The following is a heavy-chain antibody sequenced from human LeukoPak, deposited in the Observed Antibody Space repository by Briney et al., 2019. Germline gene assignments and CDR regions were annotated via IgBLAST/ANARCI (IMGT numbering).Heavy chain of an antibody. CDR2: INTNTGDP. CDR3: ARGRSGEVASGDY. D-gene: IGHD3-10*01. V-gene: IGHV7-4-1*01. Sequence: AASVKVSCKASGYTSSSYTMNWVRQAPGQGLEWMGWINTNTGDPVFAQGFTGRFVFYLDTSVNTAYLEISSLKTEDTAVYYCARGRSGEVASGDYWGQGTLVTVSS. CDR1: GYTSSSYT. J-gene: IGHJ4*02.